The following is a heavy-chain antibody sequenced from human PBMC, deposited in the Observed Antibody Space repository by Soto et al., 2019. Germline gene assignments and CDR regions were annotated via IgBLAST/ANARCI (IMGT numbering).Heavy chain of an antibody. CDR1: GYTFSDYY. D-gene: IGHD5-12*01. V-gene: IGHV1-2*04. J-gene: IGHJ6*03. Sequence: QVQLVQSGAEVKKPGASVKVSCKASGYTFSDYYIHWMRQAPGQGLEWMGWINPNSGGTKYAHKFQGWVTMTRDTSIKTAYMELSRLTSDDTAVYYCARESGGATATLDYYYFYMDVWGQGTTVTVSS. CDR3: ARESGGATATLDYYYFYMDV. CDR2: INPNSGGT.